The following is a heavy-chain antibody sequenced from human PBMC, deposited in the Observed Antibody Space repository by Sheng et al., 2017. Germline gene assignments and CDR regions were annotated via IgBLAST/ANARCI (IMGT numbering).Heavy chain of an antibody. CDR1: GGSISSSSYY. V-gene: IGHV4-39*07. Sequence: QLQLQESGPGLVKPSETLSLTCTVSGGSISSSSYYWGWIRQPPGKGLEWIGSIYYSGSTYYNPSLKSRVTISVDTSKNQFSLKLSSVTAADTAVYYCAEKCTGLRCNSVGFDDYWGQGTLVTVSS. D-gene: IGHD4-17*01. CDR3: AEKCTGLRCNSVGFDDY. J-gene: IGHJ4*02. CDR2: IYYSGST.